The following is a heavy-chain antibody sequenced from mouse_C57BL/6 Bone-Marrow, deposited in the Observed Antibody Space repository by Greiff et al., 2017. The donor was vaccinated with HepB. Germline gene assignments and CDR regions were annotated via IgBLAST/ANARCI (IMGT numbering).Heavy chain of an antibody. CDR1: GFNIKDDY. D-gene: IGHD1-1*01. V-gene: IGHV14-4*01. CDR2: IDPENGDT. J-gene: IGHJ2*01. CDR3: TTPITTVVAYYFDY. Sequence: VQLKESGAELVRPGASVKLSCTASGFNIKDDYMHWVKQRPEQGLEWIGWIDPENGDTEYASKFQGKATITADTSSNTAYLQLSSLTSEDTAVYYCTTPITTVVAYYFDYWGQGTTLTVSS.